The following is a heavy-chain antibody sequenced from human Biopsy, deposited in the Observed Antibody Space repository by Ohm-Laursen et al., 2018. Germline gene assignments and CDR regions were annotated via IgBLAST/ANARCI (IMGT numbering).Heavy chain of an antibody. Sequence: SDTLSLTCTVSDGSISSYWWSWIRQPPGKGLEWIGEINHSGSTNYNPSLKSRVTISVDTSKNQFSLKLRSVTAADTAVYYCARAVDYYDPYYYYGLDVWGQGTTVTVSS. CDR3: ARAVDYYDPYYYYGLDV. J-gene: IGHJ6*02. CDR2: INHSGST. D-gene: IGHD3-16*01. V-gene: IGHV4-34*01. CDR1: DGSISSYW.